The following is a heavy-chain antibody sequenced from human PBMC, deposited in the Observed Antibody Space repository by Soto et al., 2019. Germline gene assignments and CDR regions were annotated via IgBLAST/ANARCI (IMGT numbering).Heavy chain of an antibody. V-gene: IGHV4-31*03. Sequence: SVTLSLTCTVSGGSISSGGYYWSWIRQHPGKGLEWIGYIYYSGSTYYNPSLKSRVTISVDTSKNQFSLKLSSVTAADTAVYYCARTHGDDILTGYYRDTEYFQHWGQGTLVTVS. D-gene: IGHD3-9*01. CDR1: GGSISSGGYY. J-gene: IGHJ1*01. CDR3: ARTHGDDILTGYYRDTEYFQH. CDR2: IYYSGST.